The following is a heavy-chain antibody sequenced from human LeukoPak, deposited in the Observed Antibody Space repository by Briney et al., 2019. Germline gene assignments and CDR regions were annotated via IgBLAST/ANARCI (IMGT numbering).Heavy chain of an antibody. J-gene: IGHJ4*02. CDR1: GYTFTSYG. D-gene: IGHD3-3*01. CDR3: ARRATRDTLFGVVNLDYYFDY. CDR2: ISAYNGNT. V-gene: IGHV1-18*01. Sequence: GASVKVSFKASGYTFTSYGISWVRQAPGQGLEWMGWISAYNGNTNYAQKLQGRVTITTDTSTSTAYMELRSLRSDDTAVFYCARRATRDTLFGVVNLDYYFDYWGQGTLVTVSS.